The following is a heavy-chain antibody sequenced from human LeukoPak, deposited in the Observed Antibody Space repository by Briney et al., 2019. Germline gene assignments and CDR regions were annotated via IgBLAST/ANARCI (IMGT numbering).Heavy chain of an antibody. CDR3: ARGLRAKWYCSGGSCVGRWFDP. CDR1: GGTFSSYA. CDR2: MNPNSGNT. J-gene: IGHJ5*02. D-gene: IGHD2-15*01. Sequence: ASVKVSCKASGGTFSSYAINWVRQATGQGLEWMGWMNPNSGNTGYAQKFQGRVTMTRNTSISTAYMELSSLRSEDTAVYYCARGLRAKWYCSGGSCVGRWFDPWGQGTLVTVSS. V-gene: IGHV1-8*02.